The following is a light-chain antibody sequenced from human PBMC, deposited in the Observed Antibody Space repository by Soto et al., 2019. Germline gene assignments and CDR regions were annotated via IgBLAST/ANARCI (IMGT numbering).Light chain of an antibody. CDR1: QTISSW. Sequence: IQMIQSPSTLSASVGDSVNIACRASQTISSWLAWYQQKPGKAPKVLIYKASTLKSGVPSRFSGSGSGTEFTLTISSLQPDDFATYYCQHYNSYSEAFGQGTKVDIK. CDR3: QHYNSYSEA. V-gene: IGKV1-5*03. J-gene: IGKJ1*01. CDR2: KAS.